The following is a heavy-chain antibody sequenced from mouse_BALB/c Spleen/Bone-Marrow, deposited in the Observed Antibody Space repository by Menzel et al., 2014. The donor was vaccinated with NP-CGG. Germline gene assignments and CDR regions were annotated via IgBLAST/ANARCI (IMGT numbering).Heavy chain of an antibody. CDR1: GFSLTNYG. D-gene: IGHD1-1*01. CDR3: AKGHYGSSPFAY. CDR2: IWRGGTT. V-gene: IGHV2-5-1*01. J-gene: IGHJ3*01. Sequence: VHLVESGPSLVQPPQSLSITCTVSGFSLTNYGIYWVRQSPGKGLEWLGVIWRGGTTDYNAAFMSRLSITKDNSKSQVFFKMNSLQADDTAIYYCAKGHYGSSPFAYWGQGTLVTVSA.